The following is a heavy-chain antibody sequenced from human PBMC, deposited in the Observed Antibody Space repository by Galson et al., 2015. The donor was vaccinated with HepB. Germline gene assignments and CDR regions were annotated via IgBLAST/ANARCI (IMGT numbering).Heavy chain of an antibody. CDR2: INPSGGST. CDR3: ARGPGAYDFWSGYSGGPFDY. V-gene: IGHV1-46*01. D-gene: IGHD3-3*01. Sequence: SVKVSCKASGYTFTSYYMHWVRQTPGQGLEWMGIINPSGGSTSYAQKFQGRVTMTRDTSTSTVYMELSSLRSEDTAVYYCARGPGAYDFWSGYSGGPFDYWGQGTL. J-gene: IGHJ4*02. CDR1: GYTFTSYY.